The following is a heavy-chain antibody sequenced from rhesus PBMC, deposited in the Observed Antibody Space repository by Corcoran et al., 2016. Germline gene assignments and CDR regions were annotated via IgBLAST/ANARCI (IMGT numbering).Heavy chain of an antibody. D-gene: IGHD1-20*01. Sequence: QVQLQESGPGLVKPSETLSLTCAVSGYSISSGYGWSWFRQPPGKGLEWIGYIGGSSSSTNYNLSLKSRVTISKDTSKNQFSLKLSSVTAADTAVYYCVRDRLEQGFDYWGQGVLVTVSS. CDR2: IGGSSSST. CDR1: GYSISSGYG. CDR3: VRDRLEQGFDY. J-gene: IGHJ4*01. V-gene: IGHV4-127*01.